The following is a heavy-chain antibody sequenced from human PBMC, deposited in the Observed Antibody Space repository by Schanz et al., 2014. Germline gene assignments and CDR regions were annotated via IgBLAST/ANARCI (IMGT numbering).Heavy chain of an antibody. CDR2: INLSGGST. Sequence: QVQLVQSGAEVKKPGASVKVSCKTSGYTFTDYPINWVRQAPGRRLEWMGIINLSGGSTNNAQKFQGRVTMTRDTSTSTVYMELSSLRSEDTAVYYCARGGSMVQEINFAYWGQGSLVTVSS. J-gene: IGHJ4*02. CDR3: ARGGSMVQEINFAY. CDR1: GYTFTDYP. V-gene: IGHV1-46*03. D-gene: IGHD3-10*01.